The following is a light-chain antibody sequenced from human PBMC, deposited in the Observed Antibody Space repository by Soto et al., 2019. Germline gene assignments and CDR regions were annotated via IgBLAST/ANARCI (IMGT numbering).Light chain of an antibody. CDR2: DVS. CDR1: SSDVGGYNY. V-gene: IGLV2-11*01. Sequence: QSVLTQPRSVSGSPGQSVTISCTGTSSDVGGYNYVSWYQQHPGKAPKLMIYDVSKRPSGVPERFSGSKSGTSASRAITGLQAEDEADYYCQAYDYRLTASVFGGGTKLTVL. J-gene: IGLJ3*02. CDR3: QAYDYRLTASV.